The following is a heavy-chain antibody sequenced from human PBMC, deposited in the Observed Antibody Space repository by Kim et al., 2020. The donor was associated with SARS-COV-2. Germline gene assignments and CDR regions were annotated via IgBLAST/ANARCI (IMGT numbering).Heavy chain of an antibody. Sequence: GGSLRLSCAASGFTFSSYALSWVRHAPGKGLEWVATISNSGDYTYHANSVKGRSTVSRDNSKNTLYLQMSSLRVDDTAVYYCAKTRNGGYNYFPFEHWGQGALVTVSS. D-gene: IGHD3-22*01. CDR3: AKTRNGGYNYFPFEH. CDR1: GFTFSSYA. J-gene: IGHJ4*02. V-gene: IGHV3-23*01. CDR2: ISNSGDYT.